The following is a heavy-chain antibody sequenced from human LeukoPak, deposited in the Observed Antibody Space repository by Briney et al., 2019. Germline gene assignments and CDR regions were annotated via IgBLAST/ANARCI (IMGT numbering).Heavy chain of an antibody. V-gene: IGHV3-30*02. J-gene: IGHJ4*02. Sequence: GGSLRLSCAASGFTFSSYGVHWVRQAPGKGLEWVAFIRYDGSKKYFADSVKGRFTISRDNSKNTLYLQMNTLRAEDTAVYYCAKGDLYVGFDYWGQGTLVTVSS. CDR2: IRYDGSKK. CDR1: GFTFSSYG. CDR3: AKGDLYVGFDY. D-gene: IGHD3-16*01.